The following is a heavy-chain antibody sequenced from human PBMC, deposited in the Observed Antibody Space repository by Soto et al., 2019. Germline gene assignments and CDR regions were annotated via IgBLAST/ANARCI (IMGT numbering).Heavy chain of an antibody. CDR1: GFTFDDYA. J-gene: IGHJ1*01. V-gene: IGHV3-9*01. CDR3: VKDESINWYSGHFRH. CDR2: INWNSGSI. Sequence: GGSLRLSCAASGFTFDDYAMHWVRQVPGKGLEWVSGINWNSGSIGYGDSVKGRFTISRDNAKNSLHLQMNSLSAEDTAFYYCVKDESINWYSGHFRHWGQGTLVTVSS. D-gene: IGHD6-13*01.